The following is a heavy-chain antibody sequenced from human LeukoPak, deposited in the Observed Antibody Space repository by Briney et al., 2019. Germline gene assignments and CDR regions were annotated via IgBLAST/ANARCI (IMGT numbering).Heavy chain of an antibody. CDR2: MNPNSGNT. CDR1: GYTFTSYD. Sequence: ASVKVSCKASGYTFTSYDINWVRQATGQGLEWMGWMNPNSGNTGYAQKFQGRVTMTRNTSISTAYMELSSLRSEDTAVYYCARGRRTTSEYSSSRTVLPFDYWGQGTLVTVSS. D-gene: IGHD6-6*01. J-gene: IGHJ4*02. CDR3: ARGRRTTSEYSSSRTVLPFDY. V-gene: IGHV1-8*01.